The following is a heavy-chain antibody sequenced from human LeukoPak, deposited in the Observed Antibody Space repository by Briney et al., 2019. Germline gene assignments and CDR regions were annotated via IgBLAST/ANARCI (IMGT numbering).Heavy chain of an antibody. CDR1: GGSFSGYY. CDR3: AREIYGSGSFCDY. D-gene: IGHD3-10*01. J-gene: IGHJ4*02. V-gene: IGHV4-34*01. CDR2: INHSGST. Sequence: SGTLSLTCAVYGGSFSGYYWSWIRQPPGKGLEWIGEINHSGSTNYNPSLKSRVTISVDTSKNQFSLKLSSVTAADTAVYYCAREIYGSGSFCDYWGQGTLVTVSS.